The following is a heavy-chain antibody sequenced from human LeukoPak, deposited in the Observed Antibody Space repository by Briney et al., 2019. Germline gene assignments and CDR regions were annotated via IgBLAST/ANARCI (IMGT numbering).Heavy chain of an antibody. J-gene: IGHJ4*02. D-gene: IGHD3-22*01. Sequence: SETLSLTCTVSGGSISSYYWSWIRQPPGRGLEWVGYIYYSGSTNYNPSLKSRVTISVDTSKNQSSLPLSSVPAADTAVYYCARHGVDSSGYQNFDYWGQRTLVTVSS. CDR3: ARHGVDSSGYQNFDY. V-gene: IGHV4-59*08. CDR2: IYYSGST. CDR1: GGSISSYY.